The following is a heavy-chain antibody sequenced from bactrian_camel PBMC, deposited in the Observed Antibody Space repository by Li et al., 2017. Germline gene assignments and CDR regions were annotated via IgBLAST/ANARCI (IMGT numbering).Heavy chain of an antibody. J-gene: IGHJ4*01. Sequence: VQLVESGGGLVQPGGSLRLSCAASGYTFSRYAMSWVRQVPGKGLEWVALSVGGGGPTYHANSVKGRFTISRDNAKGTVYLQMNSLKSEDTALYYCAVRYGLGAKLGGYNYWGQGTQVTVS. D-gene: IGHD3*01. CDR3: AVRYGLGAKLGGYNY. CDR1: GYTFSRYA. CDR2: SVGGGGPT. V-gene: IGHV3S40*01.